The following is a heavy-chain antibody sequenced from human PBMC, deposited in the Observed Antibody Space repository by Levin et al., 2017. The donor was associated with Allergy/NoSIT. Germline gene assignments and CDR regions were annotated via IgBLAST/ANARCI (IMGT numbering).Heavy chain of an antibody. CDR3: ARGHYGPYYFDY. Sequence: GGSLRLSCAASGFTVSSYYMSWVRQAPGKGLEWVAVIYSGGSTYYADSVKGRFTISRDNSKNSLYLQMNSLRAGDTAVYYCARGHYGPYYFDYWGQGTLVTVSS. D-gene: IGHD4-17*01. J-gene: IGHJ4*02. V-gene: IGHV3-53*01. CDR1: GFTVSSYY. CDR2: IYSGGST.